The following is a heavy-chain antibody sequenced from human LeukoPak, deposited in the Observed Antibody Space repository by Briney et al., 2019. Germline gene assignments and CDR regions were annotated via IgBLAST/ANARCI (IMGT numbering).Heavy chain of an antibody. CDR2: INPNSGGT. CDR1: GYTFTCYY. J-gene: IGHJ4*02. CDR3: ARDDGLLGYFDY. Sequence: ASVKVSCKASGYTFTCYYMHWVRQAPGQGLEWMGWINPNSGGTNYAQKFQGRVTMTRDTSISTAYMELSRLRSDDTAVYYCARDDGLLGYFDYWGQGTLVTVSS. V-gene: IGHV1-2*02. D-gene: IGHD1-26*01.